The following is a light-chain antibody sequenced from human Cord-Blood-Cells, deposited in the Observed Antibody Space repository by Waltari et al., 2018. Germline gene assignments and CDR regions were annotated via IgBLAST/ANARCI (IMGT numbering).Light chain of an antibody. Sequence: QPALTQPPSVSAPPGQSLPTSCTGTSSDVGGYNYVSWYQQHPGKALKLMIYEVSNRPSGVSNRFSGSKSGNTASLTISGLQAEDEADYYCSSYTSSSTYVFGTGTKVTVL. CDR3: SSYTSSSTYV. J-gene: IGLJ1*01. V-gene: IGLV2-14*01. CDR2: EVS. CDR1: SSDVGGYNY.